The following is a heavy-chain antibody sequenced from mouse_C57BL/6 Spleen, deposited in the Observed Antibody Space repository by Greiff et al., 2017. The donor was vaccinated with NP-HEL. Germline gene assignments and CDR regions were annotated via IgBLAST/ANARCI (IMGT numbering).Heavy chain of an antibody. CDR1: GYTFTDYY. D-gene: IGHD2-3*01. V-gene: IGHV1-26*01. Sequence: EVQLQQSGPELVKPGASVKISCKASGYTFTDYYMNWVKPSHGKSLEWIGDINPNNGGTSYNQKFKGKATLTVDKSSSTAYMELRSLTSEDSAVYYCARVEDGDNYAMDYWGQGTSVTVSS. CDR2: INPNNGGT. CDR3: ARVEDGDNYAMDY. J-gene: IGHJ4*01.